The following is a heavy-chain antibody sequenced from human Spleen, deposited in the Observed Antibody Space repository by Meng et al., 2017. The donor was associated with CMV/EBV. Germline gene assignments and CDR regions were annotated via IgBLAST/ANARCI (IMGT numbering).Heavy chain of an antibody. V-gene: IGHV1-58*01. J-gene: IGHJ6*02. D-gene: IGHD4-11*01. CDR2: VVVGSGDR. CDR1: GFTFTSSA. Sequence: SVKVSCKASGFTFTSSAVQWVRQARGQGLEWIGWVVVGSGDRNYAQRFQERVTITRDMSTSTAYMELSSLRSEDTAVYYCAIPDTVNPPYHFYGMDVWGQGTTVTVSS. CDR3: AIPDTVNPPYHFYGMDV.